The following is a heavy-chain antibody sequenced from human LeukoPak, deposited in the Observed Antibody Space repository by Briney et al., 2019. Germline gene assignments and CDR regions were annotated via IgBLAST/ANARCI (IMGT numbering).Heavy chain of an antibody. CDR3: ARVRYYGSGFYYYYMDV. V-gene: IGHV3-48*01. CDR2: IDTSSATI. D-gene: IGHD3-10*01. J-gene: IGHJ6*03. Sequence: PGGSLRLSCATSGFTFSNYRMNWVRQAPGKGLEWLSYIDTSSATIYYADSVKGRFTISRDNAKNSLSLQMNSLRVEDTAVYYCARVRYYGSGFYYYYMDVWGKGTTVTVTS. CDR1: GFTFSNYR.